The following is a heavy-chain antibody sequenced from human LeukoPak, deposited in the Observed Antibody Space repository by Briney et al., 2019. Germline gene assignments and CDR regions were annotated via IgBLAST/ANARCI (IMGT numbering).Heavy chain of an antibody. Sequence: SVKVSCMASGGTFSSYAISWVRQAPGQGLEWMGRIIPIFGTANYAQKFQGRVTITTDESTSTAYMELSSLRSEDTAVYYCARVMGIAAAGTVQYYFDYWGQGTLVTVSS. J-gene: IGHJ4*02. D-gene: IGHD6-13*01. CDR1: GGTFSSYA. CDR2: IIPIFGTA. CDR3: ARVMGIAAAGTVQYYFDY. V-gene: IGHV1-69*05.